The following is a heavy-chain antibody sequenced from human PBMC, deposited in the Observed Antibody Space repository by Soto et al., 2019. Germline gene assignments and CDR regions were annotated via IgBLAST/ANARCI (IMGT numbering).Heavy chain of an antibody. CDR1: GYSFTSYW. D-gene: IGHD2-15*01. V-gene: IGHV5-51*01. Sequence: GESLKISCKGSGYSFTSYWIGWVRQMPGKGLEWMGISYPGDSDTRYSPSFQGQVTISADKSISTAYLQWSCLKASDTAMDYCARRLAVVAATPQAFDIWGQGTMVTVSS. CDR2: SYPGDSDT. J-gene: IGHJ3*02. CDR3: ARRLAVVAATPQAFDI.